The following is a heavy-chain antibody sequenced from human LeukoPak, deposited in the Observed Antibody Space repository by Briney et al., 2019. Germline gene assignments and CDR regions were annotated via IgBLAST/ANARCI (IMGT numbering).Heavy chain of an antibody. CDR2: IRNKANSYST. D-gene: IGHD3-16*01. J-gene: IGHJ6*02. CDR1: GFTFSNAW. CDR3: ARGGSWAPLDV. Sequence: GGSLRLSCAASGFTFSNAWMSWVRQAPGKGLEWVGRIRNKANSYSTEYAASVKGRFTISRDDSKNSVYLQMNSLKTEDTAVYCCARGGSWAPLDVWGQGTTVTVSS. V-gene: IGHV3-72*01.